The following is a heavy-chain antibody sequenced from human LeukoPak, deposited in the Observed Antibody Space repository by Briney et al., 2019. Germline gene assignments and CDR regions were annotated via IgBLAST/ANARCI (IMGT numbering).Heavy chain of an antibody. CDR1: GFTFSSYG. CDR3: AREDGSGSDY. V-gene: IGHV3-7*01. J-gene: IGHJ4*02. CDR2: IKQDGSEK. D-gene: IGHD3-22*01. Sequence: PGGSLRLSCAASGFTFSSYGMHWVRQAPGKGLEWVANIKQDGSEKYYVDSVKGRFTISRDNAKNSLYLQMNSLRAEDTAVYYCAREDGSGSDYWGQGTLVTVSS.